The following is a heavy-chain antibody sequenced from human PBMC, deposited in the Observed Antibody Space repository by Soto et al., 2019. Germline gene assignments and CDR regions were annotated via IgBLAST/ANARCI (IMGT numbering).Heavy chain of an antibody. D-gene: IGHD3-22*01. CDR3: ARVLGDSSGYGAFDY. CDR2: IIPIFGTA. CDR1: GGTFSSYA. Sequence: GASVKVSCKASGGTFSSYAISWVRQAPGQGLEWMGGIIPIFGTANYAQKFQGRVTITADESTSTAYMELSSLRSEDTAVYYCARVLGDSSGYGAFDYWGQGTLVTVSS. V-gene: IGHV1-69*13. J-gene: IGHJ4*02.